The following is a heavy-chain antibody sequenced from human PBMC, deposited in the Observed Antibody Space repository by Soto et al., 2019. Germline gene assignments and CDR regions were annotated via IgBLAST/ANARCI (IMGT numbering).Heavy chain of an antibody. D-gene: IGHD3-3*01. V-gene: IGHV1-18*01. CDR3: ARDLVSGSDFWRAYNGGYFDY. Sequence: ASVKVSCKASGYTFRNYGITWVRQAPGQGLEWMAWISPYNGNTNYAQDLQGRVTMTTDTSTSTAYMELRSLTSEDTAIYYCARDLVSGSDFWRAYNGGYFDYWGKGTLVTVSS. CDR2: ISPYNGNT. J-gene: IGHJ4*02. CDR1: GYTFRNYG.